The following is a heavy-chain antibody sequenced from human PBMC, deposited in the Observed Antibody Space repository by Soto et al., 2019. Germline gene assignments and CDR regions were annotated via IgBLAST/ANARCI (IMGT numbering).Heavy chain of an antibody. CDR1: GYTFTSYA. V-gene: IGHV1-18*01. CDR3: ASDLPPVAY. Sequence: QVQLVQSGAEVKKPGASVKVSCKASGYTFTSYAISWVRQAPGQGLEWMGWISVYNGNTNYAQKLQGRVTMTTDTPPSTAYKDLRSLRSDVTAVYYHASDLPPVAYRGQGPLVTVSS. J-gene: IGHJ4*02. CDR2: ISVYNGNT.